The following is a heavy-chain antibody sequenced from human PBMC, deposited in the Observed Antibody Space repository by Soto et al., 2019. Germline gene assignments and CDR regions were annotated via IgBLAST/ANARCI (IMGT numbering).Heavy chain of an antibody. CDR3: ARDSHGTQDYYYYGMDV. Sequence: PGGSLRLSCAASGFTFSSYGMHWVRQAPGKGLEWVAVIWYDGSNKYYADSVKGRFTISRDNSKNTLYLQMNSLRAEDTAVYYCARDSHGTQDYYYYGMDVWGQGTTVTVSS. CDR1: GFTFSSYG. J-gene: IGHJ6*02. CDR2: IWYDGSNK. D-gene: IGHD1-7*01. V-gene: IGHV3-33*01.